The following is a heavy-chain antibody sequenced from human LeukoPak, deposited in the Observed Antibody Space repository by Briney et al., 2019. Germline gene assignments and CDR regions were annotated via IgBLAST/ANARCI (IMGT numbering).Heavy chain of an antibody. J-gene: IGHJ4*02. Sequence: SVRVSCKASGGTFSSYAISWVRQAPGQGLEWMGRIIPIFGTANYAQKFQGRVTITTDESTSTAYMELSSLRSEDTAVYYCAREGMVAQNYFDYWGQGTLVTVSS. CDR1: GGTFSSYA. V-gene: IGHV1-69*05. CDR3: AREGMVAQNYFDY. CDR2: IIPIFGTA. D-gene: IGHD1-26*01.